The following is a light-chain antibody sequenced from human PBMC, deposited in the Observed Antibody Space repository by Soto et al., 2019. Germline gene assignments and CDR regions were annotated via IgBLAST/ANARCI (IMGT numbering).Light chain of an antibody. Sequence: LTQSPGTLATPSCRTRQSVSISCLVGCQQKTGRAPRNLIYGAASRSDGIPERFCGGGAGTDLTLTIIRREPEDDFVYYCQQQGNTYWTFGQGTKVDIK. CDR2: GAA. CDR1: QSVSISC. V-gene: IGKV3-20*01. CDR3: QQQGNTYWT. J-gene: IGKJ1*01.